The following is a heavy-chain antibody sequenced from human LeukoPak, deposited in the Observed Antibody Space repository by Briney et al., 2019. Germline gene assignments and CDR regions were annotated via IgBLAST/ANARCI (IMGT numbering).Heavy chain of an antibody. V-gene: IGHV3-74*01. CDR3: ARDRYYGMDV. Sequence: GGSLRLSCAASGITFSNYWMQWVRQAPGKGLVWVSGINSDGRSTRYADSVKGRFTISRDNAKNTLYLQMNSLRAEDTAVYYCARDRYYGMDVWGQGTTVTVSS. CDR2: INSDGRST. CDR1: GITFSNYW. J-gene: IGHJ6*02.